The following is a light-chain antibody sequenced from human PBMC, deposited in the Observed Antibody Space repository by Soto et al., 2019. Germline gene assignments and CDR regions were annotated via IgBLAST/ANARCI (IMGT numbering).Light chain of an antibody. J-gene: IGLJ2*01. Sequence: SYELTQPRSVSVYPGQTARITCSGDALPKQYAYWYQQKPGQAPVVVIYKDSERPSGIPKRLSGSSSGTIVTLTISGVEAEDEADYYCQSTDSSGTVVFGGGTKLTVL. CDR1: ALPKQY. CDR2: KDS. CDR3: QSTDSSGTVV. V-gene: IGLV3-25*03.